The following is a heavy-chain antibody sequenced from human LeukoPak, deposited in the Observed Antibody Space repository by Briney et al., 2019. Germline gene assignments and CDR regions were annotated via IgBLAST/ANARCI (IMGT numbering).Heavy chain of an antibody. J-gene: IGHJ3*01. Sequence: GGSLRLSCVGSVYSFSLIEMDWVRQAPGKGPEWISYISNIPDTILYADSVRGRFTISRDNAKNSVFLQMNNMRALKTDINDFVRELCVGDTCYDTFDLWGRGTMVTVSS. CDR1: VYSFSLIE. CDR3: VRELCVGDTCYDTFDL. CDR2: ISNIPDTI. D-gene: IGHD2-15*01. V-gene: IGHV3-48*03.